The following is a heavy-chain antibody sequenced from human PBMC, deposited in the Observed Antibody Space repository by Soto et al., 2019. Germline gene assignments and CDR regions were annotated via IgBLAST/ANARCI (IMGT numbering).Heavy chain of an antibody. Sequence: EVQMLESGGGLAQPGGSLRLSCGASGFTFRNYVMSWVRQAPGKGLEWVSAISGSGDSTYYADSVKGRFTISRDNSKNTLDLQMNSLRAEDTATYNCAKDSCSGGSCYPTHFDCWGQGTLVTVSS. CDR3: AKDSCSGGSCYPTHFDC. CDR2: ISGSGDST. D-gene: IGHD2-15*01. V-gene: IGHV3-23*01. CDR1: GFTFRNYV. J-gene: IGHJ4*02.